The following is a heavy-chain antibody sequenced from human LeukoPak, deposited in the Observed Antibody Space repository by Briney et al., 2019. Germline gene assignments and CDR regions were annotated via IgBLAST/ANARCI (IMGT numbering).Heavy chain of an antibody. J-gene: IGHJ5*02. Sequence: QPGGSLRLSCAASGFTFSSYSMSWVRQAPGKGLEWVSYISSSSISIYYADSVKGRFTISRDNAKNSLFLQMNSLRAEDTAVYYCARDSTSSWCWIDPWGQGTLVTVSS. CDR2: ISSSSISI. CDR3: ARDSTSSWCWIDP. V-gene: IGHV3-48*04. D-gene: IGHD6-13*01. CDR1: GFTFSSYS.